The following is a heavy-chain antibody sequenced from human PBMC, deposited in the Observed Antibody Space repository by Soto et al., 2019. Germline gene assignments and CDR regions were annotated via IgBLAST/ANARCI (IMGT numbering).Heavy chain of an antibody. CDR3: ARVVFRFWAYFDY. D-gene: IGHD2-8*01. V-gene: IGHV4-59*01. Sequence: PSETLSLTCTVSGGSISSYYWSWIRQPPGKGLEWIGYIYYSGSTNYNPSLKSRVTISVDTSKNQFSLKLSSVTAADTAVYYCARVVFRFWAYFDYWGQGTLVTVSS. CDR1: GGSISSYY. CDR2: IYYSGST. J-gene: IGHJ4*02.